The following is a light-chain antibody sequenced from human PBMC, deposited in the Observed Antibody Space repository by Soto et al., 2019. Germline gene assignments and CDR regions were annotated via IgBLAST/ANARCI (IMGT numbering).Light chain of an antibody. J-gene: IGKJ1*01. CDR1: QSINTY. CDR2: AAS. Sequence: DIQMTQSPSSLSASVGDRVTITCRASQSINTYLSWYQQQPGKAPRLLIYAASTLQSGVPLRFSGSGSGTDFTVTISSLEPEDFATYYCQQTYSTPWTFGQGTKVEIK. CDR3: QQTYSTPWT. V-gene: IGKV1-39*01.